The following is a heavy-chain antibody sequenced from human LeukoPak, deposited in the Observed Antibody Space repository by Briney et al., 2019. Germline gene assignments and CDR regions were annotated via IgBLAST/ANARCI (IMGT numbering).Heavy chain of an antibody. V-gene: IGHV3-53*01. D-gene: IGHD2-2*01. CDR2: IYSGGST. CDR1: GFTFSSNY. J-gene: IGHJ6*03. Sequence: GGSLRLSCAASGFTFSSNYMSWVRQAPGKGLEWVSVIYSGGSTYYADYVKGRFTISRDNSKNTPSLQMTSLRAEDTVVYYCARERLGYCSSTSCSNYMDVWGEGTTGTVSS. CDR3: ARERLGYCSSTSCSNYMDV.